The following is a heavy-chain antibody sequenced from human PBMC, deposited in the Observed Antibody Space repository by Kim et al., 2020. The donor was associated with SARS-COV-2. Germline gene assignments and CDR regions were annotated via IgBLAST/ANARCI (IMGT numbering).Heavy chain of an antibody. CDR3: ARGISLGA. D-gene: IGHD2-21*01. J-gene: IGHJ4*02. CDR2: T. V-gene: IGHV3-74*01. Sequence: TSHADSAKARFPIPRDNAKNTLYLQMNSLRAEDTAVYYCARGISLGAWGQGSLVTVSS.